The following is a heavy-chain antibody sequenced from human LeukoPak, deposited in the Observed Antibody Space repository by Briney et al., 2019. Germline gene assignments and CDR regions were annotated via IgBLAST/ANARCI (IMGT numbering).Heavy chain of an antibody. Sequence: PSETLSLTCAVYGGSFSGYYWSWIRQPPGKGLEWIGEINHSGSTNYNPSLKSRVTISVDTSKNQFSLKLSSVTAADTAEYYCARRYSSGWYHFDYWGQGTLVTVSS. CDR2: INHSGST. D-gene: IGHD6-19*01. CDR3: ARRYSSGWYHFDY. CDR1: GGSFSGYY. J-gene: IGHJ4*02. V-gene: IGHV4-34*01.